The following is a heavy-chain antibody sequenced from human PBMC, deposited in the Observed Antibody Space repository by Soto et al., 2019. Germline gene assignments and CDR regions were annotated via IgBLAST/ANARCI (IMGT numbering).Heavy chain of an antibody. CDR3: ARHRHTRGTVGSTSPLDP. Sequence: HPGGSLGLSCAISGFSVSSNYLSWVRQAPGKGLEWVSVHYSGGSTYYADSVQGRFTISRDKSNNTLYLQMRRVRAEDTAVYFGARHRHTRGTVGSTSPLDPWGQGT. J-gene: IGHJ5*02. CDR1: GFSVSSNY. CDR2: HYSGGST. D-gene: IGHD3-16*02. V-gene: IGHV3-53*01.